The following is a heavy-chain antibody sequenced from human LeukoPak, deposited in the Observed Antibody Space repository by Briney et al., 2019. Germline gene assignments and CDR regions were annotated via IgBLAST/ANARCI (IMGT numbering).Heavy chain of an antibody. CDR2: IYYTGTT. CDR1: GGSISSSY. D-gene: IGHD6-19*01. V-gene: IGHV4-59*08. J-gene: IGHJ4*02. CDR3: ARLKGYSSGWYPSYYFDY. Sequence: SETLSLTCTVSGGSISSSYWSWVRQPPGKGLEWIGYIYYTGTTNYNPSLKSRVTISVDTSKNQFSLKLSSVTATDTAVYYCARLKGYSSGWYPSYYFDYWGQGTLVTVSS.